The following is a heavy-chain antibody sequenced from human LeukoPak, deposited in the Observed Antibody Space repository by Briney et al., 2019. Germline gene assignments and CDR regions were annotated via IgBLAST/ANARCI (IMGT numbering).Heavy chain of an antibody. D-gene: IGHD6-13*01. CDR1: GYTFTSYY. CDR3: ARATRIAAAGTYPIDY. V-gene: IGHV1-46*01. J-gene: IGHJ4*02. Sequence: ASVKVSCKASGYTFTSYYMHWVRQAPGQGLEWMGIINHSGGSTSYAQKFQGRVTMTRDTSTSTVYMELSSLRSEDTAVYYCARATRIAAAGTYPIDYWGQGTLVTVSS. CDR2: INHSGGST.